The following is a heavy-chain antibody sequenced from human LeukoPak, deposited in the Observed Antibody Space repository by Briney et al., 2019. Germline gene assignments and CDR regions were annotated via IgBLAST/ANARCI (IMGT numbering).Heavy chain of an antibody. Sequence: PGGSLRLSCAASGFTFKNYAMGWVRQAPGKGLEWVANIKQDGSEKYYVDSVKGRFTISRDNAKNSLYLQMNSLKTEDTAVYYCTRLLRRITIFGVVTADAFDIWGQGTMVTVSS. D-gene: IGHD3-3*01. V-gene: IGHV3-7*03. CDR2: IKQDGSEK. CDR3: TRLLRRITIFGVVTADAFDI. CDR1: GFTFKNYA. J-gene: IGHJ3*02.